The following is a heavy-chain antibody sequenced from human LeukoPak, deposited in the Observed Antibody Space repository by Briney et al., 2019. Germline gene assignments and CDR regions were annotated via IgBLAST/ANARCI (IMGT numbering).Heavy chain of an antibody. Sequence: GASVKVSCKASGYTFTGYYMHWVRQAPGQGLEWMGRINPNSGGTNYAQKFQGRVTMTRDTSISTAYMELSRLRSDDTAVYYCARDRFPRPYCGGDCYGLNYWGQGTLVTVFS. CDR2: INPNSGGT. CDR3: ARDRFPRPYCGGDCYGLNY. V-gene: IGHV1-2*06. J-gene: IGHJ4*02. D-gene: IGHD2-21*02. CDR1: GYTFTGYY.